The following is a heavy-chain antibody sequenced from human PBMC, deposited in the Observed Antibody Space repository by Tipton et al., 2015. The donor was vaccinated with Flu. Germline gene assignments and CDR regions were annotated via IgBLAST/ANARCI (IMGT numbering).Heavy chain of an antibody. J-gene: IGHJ4*02. CDR1: GDSMTSSRYY. CDR2: IFHSGST. D-gene: IGHD4-17*01. Sequence: TLSLTCSVSGDSMTSSRYYWGWIRQPPGKGLEWIGSIFHSGSTYYNPSLKSRVTISVDKSKNQFSLKLSSVTAADTAVYYCARGTVTYYFDYWGQGTLVTVSS. CDR3: ARGTVTYYFDY. V-gene: IGHV4-39*07.